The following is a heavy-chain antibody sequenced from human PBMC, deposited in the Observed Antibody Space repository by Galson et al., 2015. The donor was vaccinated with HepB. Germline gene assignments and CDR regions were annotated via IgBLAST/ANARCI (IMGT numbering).Heavy chain of an antibody. V-gene: IGHV1-18*01. CDR1: GYTFINYG. J-gene: IGHJ3*02. CDR2: ISTYNGHT. Sequence: SVKVSCKASGYTFINYGVNWVRQAPGQGLEWMGYISTYNGHTNYTQTLQGRLTVTTDTSTSTTYMELRSLRSDDTAVYYCARGRVFWSGYYILDAFDIWGQGTMVTVSS. D-gene: IGHD3-3*01. CDR3: ARGRVFWSGYYILDAFDI.